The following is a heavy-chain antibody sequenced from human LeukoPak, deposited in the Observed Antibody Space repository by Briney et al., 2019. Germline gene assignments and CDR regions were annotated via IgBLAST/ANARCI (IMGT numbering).Heavy chain of an antibody. CDR1: GGSISNYY. D-gene: IGHD6-19*01. CDR2: IYSSGNT. J-gene: IGHJ4*02. V-gene: IGHV4-4*07. Sequence: SETLSLTCTVSGGSISNYYWSWFRQPAGKGLEWIGRIYSSGNTDYNPSLKSRVTMSVDTSKNQFSLKLSSVTAADTAVYYCAKEERGDSGVWYVDYWGQGTLVTVSS. CDR3: AKEERGDSGVWYVDY.